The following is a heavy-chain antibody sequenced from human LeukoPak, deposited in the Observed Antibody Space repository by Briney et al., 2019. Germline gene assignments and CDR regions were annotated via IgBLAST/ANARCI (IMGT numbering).Heavy chain of an antibody. CDR2: ISGSGGST. Sequence: GGSLRLSCAASGFTFSSYAMSWVRQAPGKGLEWVSAISGSGGSTYYADSVKGRFTISRDNSKNTLYLQMNSLRAEDTAVYYCAKIRVAATVTSPLDYWGQGTLVTVSS. CDR3: AKIRVAATVTSPLDY. J-gene: IGHJ4*02. V-gene: IGHV3-23*01. D-gene: IGHD4-17*01. CDR1: GFTFSSYA.